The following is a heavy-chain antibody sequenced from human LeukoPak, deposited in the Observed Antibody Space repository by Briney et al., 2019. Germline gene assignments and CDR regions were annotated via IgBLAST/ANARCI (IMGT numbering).Heavy chain of an antibody. J-gene: IGHJ5*02. V-gene: IGHV1-18*01. D-gene: IGHD3-10*01. CDR2: ISAYNGNT. Sequence: ASVKVSCKASGYTFTSYGISWVRQAPGQGLEWMGWISAYNGNTNYAQKLQGRVTMTTDTSTSTAYMELRSLRSDDTVVYYCARVQITMVRGVMLVWFDPWGQGTLVTVSS. CDR3: ARVQITMVRGVMLVWFDP. CDR1: GYTFTSYG.